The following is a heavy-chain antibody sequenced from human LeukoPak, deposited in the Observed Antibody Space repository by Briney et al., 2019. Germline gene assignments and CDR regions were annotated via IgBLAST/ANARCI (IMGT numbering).Heavy chain of an antibody. Sequence: SETLSLTCTVSGGSISSYYWSWIRQPPGKGLEWIGNIYYSGSTYYNPSLKSRVTLSVDTSKNQFSLKLSSVTAADTAVYYCARGSPAVTALDYWGQGTLVTVSS. D-gene: IGHD4-11*01. CDR1: GGSISSYY. J-gene: IGHJ4*02. CDR2: IYYSGST. CDR3: ARGSPAVTALDY. V-gene: IGHV4-59*06.